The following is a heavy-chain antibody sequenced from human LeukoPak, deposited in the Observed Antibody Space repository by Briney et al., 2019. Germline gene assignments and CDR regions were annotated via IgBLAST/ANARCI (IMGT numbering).Heavy chain of an antibody. CDR2: INPNSGGT. CDR1: GYTFTGYY. V-gene: IGHV1-2*02. J-gene: IGHJ5*02. D-gene: IGHD3-3*01. Sequence: ASVKVSCKASGYTFTGYYMHWVRQAPGQGLEWMGWINPNSGGTNYAQKFQGRVTMTRDTSISTAYMELSRLRSDDTAVYYCARDYDFWSGYYMRRFDPWGQGTLVTVSP. CDR3: ARDYDFWSGYYMRRFDP.